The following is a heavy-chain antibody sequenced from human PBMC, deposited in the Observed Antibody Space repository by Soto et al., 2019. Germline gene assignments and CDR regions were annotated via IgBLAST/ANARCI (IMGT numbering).Heavy chain of an antibody. D-gene: IGHD3-10*01. CDR2: LYSGGTS. J-gene: IGHJ4*02. V-gene: IGHV3-53*02. CDR1: GFSISSNY. Sequence: EVQLVETGGGLIQPGGSLRLSCAASGFSISSNYMTWVRQAPGKGLEWVSLLYSGGTSYYADSVKGRVTIARDNSKNTLFLQMNRLKTEDPAVYYCARGQQVSTIRGVQGFDYWGQGTLVTVSS. CDR3: ARGQQVSTIRGVQGFDY.